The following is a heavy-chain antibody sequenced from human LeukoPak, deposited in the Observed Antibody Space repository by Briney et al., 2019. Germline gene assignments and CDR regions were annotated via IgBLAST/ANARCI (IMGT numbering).Heavy chain of an antibody. CDR3: AKDDDWGRYKH. J-gene: IGHJ1*01. Sequence: PGGPLSLSCAASGFTFSSYEMNWVRGARGRGLEWVSYISSSGSTIYYADSVKGRFTISRDNSKNTQSLQMNSLRAEDTAVYYCAKDDDWGRYKHWGQGTLVTVSS. V-gene: IGHV3-48*03. D-gene: IGHD3-16*01. CDR1: GFTFSSYE. CDR2: ISSSGSTI.